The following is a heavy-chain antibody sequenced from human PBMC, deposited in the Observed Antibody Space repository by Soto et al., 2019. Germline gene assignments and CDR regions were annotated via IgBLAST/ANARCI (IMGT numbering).Heavy chain of an antibody. Sequence: GASVKVSCKASGYTFTSYNMHWVRQAPGQGLEWMGIINPSGGSTSYAQKFQGRVTMTRDTSTSTVYMELSSLRSEDTAVYYCARTGGIAARPWYFDYWGQGTLVTVS. CDR2: INPSGGST. J-gene: IGHJ4*02. D-gene: IGHD6-6*01. CDR3: ARTGGIAARPWYFDY. CDR1: GYTFTSYN. V-gene: IGHV1-46*01.